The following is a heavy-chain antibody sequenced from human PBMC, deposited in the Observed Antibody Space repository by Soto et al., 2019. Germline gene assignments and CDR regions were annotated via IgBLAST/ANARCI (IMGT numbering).Heavy chain of an antibody. CDR2: ISYDGSNK. CDR1: GFTFSSYG. V-gene: IGHV3-30*18. D-gene: IGHD3-22*01. Sequence: QVQLVESGGGVVQPGRSLRLSCAASGFTFSSYGMHWVRQAPGKGLEWVAVISYDGSNKYYADSVKGRFTISRDNSKNTLYLQMNSLRAEDTAVYYCAKPDDSSGYEGYDAFAIWGQGTMVTVSS. J-gene: IGHJ3*02. CDR3: AKPDDSSGYEGYDAFAI.